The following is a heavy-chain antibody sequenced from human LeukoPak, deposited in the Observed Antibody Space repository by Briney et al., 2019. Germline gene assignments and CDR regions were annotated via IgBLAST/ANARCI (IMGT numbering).Heavy chain of an antibody. CDR1: GFTFNNYA. D-gene: IGHD3-9*01. V-gene: IGHV3-23*01. J-gene: IGHJ3*02. CDR2: ISVSGAST. CDR3: AKGDLRYPGAFDI. Sequence: GGSLRLSCAASGFTFNNYAMGWVRQAPGKGLEWVSAISVSGASTYYADSVKGRFTISRDNSKNTLSLQMDSLRAEATAIYYCAKGDLRYPGAFDIWGQGTMVTVSS.